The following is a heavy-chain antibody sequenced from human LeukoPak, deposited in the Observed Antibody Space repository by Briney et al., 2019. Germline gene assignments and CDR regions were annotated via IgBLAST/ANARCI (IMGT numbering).Heavy chain of an antibody. CDR3: ARVGVGPRAEDYFDY. V-gene: IGHV4-31*03. D-gene: IGHD2-15*01. CDR1: GGSISSGGYY. Sequence: SETLSLTCTVSGGSISSGGYYWSWIRQHPGKGLEWIGYIYYSGSTYYNPSLKSRVTISVDTSKNQFSLKLSSVTAADTAVYYCARVGVGPRAEDYFDYWGQGTLVTVSS. CDR2: IYYSGST. J-gene: IGHJ4*02.